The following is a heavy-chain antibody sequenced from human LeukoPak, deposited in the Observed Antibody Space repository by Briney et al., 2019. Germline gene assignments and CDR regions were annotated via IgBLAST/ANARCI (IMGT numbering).Heavy chain of an antibody. CDR2: ISYDGSNK. D-gene: IGHD3-22*01. Sequence: GGSLRLSCAASGFTFSSYAMHWVRQAPGKGLEWVAVISYDGSNKYYADSVKGRFTISRDNSKNTLYLRMNSLRAEDTAVYYCASGSYEGLLYYYYGMDVWGQGTTVTVSS. CDR1: GFTFSSYA. J-gene: IGHJ6*02. V-gene: IGHV3-30-3*01. CDR3: ASGSYEGLLYYYYGMDV.